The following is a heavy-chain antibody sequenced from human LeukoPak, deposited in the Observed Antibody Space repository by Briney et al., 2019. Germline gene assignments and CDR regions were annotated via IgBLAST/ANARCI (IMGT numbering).Heavy chain of an antibody. Sequence: SQTLSLTCAISGDSVSSNTATWNWVRQSPSRGLEWLGRTYYRSKWFYEYALSVKSRIIINPDTSKNQFSLQLNSVTPEDTAVYYCARDTVAGNYFGYWGQGTLVTVSS. V-gene: IGHV6-1*01. CDR2: TYYRSKWFY. CDR1: GDSVSSNTAT. CDR3: ARDTVAGNYFGY. D-gene: IGHD6-19*01. J-gene: IGHJ4*02.